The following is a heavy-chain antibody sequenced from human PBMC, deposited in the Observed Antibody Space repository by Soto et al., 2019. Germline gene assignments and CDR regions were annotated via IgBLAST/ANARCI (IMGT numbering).Heavy chain of an antibody. CDR3: ARLYSSSWYGDY. D-gene: IGHD6-13*01. CDR1: GGSISSSSYY. J-gene: IGHJ4*02. V-gene: IGHV4-39*01. Sequence: SETLSLTCTVSGGSISSSSYYWGWIRQPPGKGLEWIGSIYYSGSTYHNPSLKSRVTISVDTSKNQFSLKLSSVTAADTAVYYCARLYSSSWYGDYWGQGTLVTVS. CDR2: IYYSGST.